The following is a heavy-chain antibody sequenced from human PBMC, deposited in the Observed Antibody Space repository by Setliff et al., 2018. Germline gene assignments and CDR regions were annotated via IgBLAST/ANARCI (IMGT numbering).Heavy chain of an antibody. V-gene: IGHV3-15*01. J-gene: IGHJ5*02. D-gene: IGHD6-25*01. Sequence: PGGSLRLSCEASGFTLNNAWISWVRQAPGKGLEWVGRIKSEADGGTSDYGVPVRGRFTISRDNIKNTAFLQMNSLRADDTAVFYCVPGRGSWGQGALVTVSS. CDR3: VPGRGS. CDR2: IKSEADGGTS. CDR1: GFTLNNAW.